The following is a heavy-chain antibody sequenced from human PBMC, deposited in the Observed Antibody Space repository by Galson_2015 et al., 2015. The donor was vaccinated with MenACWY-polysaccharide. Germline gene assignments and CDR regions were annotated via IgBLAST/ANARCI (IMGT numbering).Heavy chain of an antibody. J-gene: IGHJ5*02. Sequence: SLRLSCAASGFSFNTYWMHWVRHAPRKGLVWVSRINADGSATGYADSVRGRFTISRDNAKNTLYLEMNSLRAEDTAVYYCTKAGARYCSGSSCYFNWFDPWGQGTLVTVSS. CDR2: INADGSAT. D-gene: IGHD2-15*01. V-gene: IGHV3-74*01. CDR1: GFSFNTYW. CDR3: TKAGARYCSGSSCYFNWFDP.